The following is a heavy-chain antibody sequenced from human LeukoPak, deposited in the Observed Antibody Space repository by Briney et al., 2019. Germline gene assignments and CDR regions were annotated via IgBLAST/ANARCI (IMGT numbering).Heavy chain of an antibody. V-gene: IGHV4-34*01. D-gene: IGHD6-19*01. CDR3: ARDSRQWLVRDNWFDP. CDR2: INHSGST. CDR1: GGSFSGYY. Sequence: SSETLSLTCAVYGGSFSGYYWSWIRQPPGKGLEWIGEINHSGSTNYNPSLKSRVTISVDTSKNQFSLKLSSVTAADTAVYYCARDSRQWLVRDNWFDPWGQGTLVTVSS. J-gene: IGHJ5*02.